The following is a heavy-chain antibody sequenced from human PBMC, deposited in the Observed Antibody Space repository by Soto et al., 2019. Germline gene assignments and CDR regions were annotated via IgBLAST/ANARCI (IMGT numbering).Heavy chain of an antibody. V-gene: IGHV4-31*03. CDR1: GGSIRSGGYY. J-gene: IGHJ3*02. Sequence: QVQLQESGPGLVKPSQTLSLTCTGSGGSIRSGGYYWSWIRQHPGKGLEWIGYISYSGSTYYNPSLKSRVTISVDPSKNQFAVKLSSVTAADTAVYYCASEGAGPKGSSTAPDDAFDIWRQGTMVTVSS. D-gene: IGHD6-13*01. CDR3: ASEGAGPKGSSTAPDDAFDI. CDR2: ISYSGST.